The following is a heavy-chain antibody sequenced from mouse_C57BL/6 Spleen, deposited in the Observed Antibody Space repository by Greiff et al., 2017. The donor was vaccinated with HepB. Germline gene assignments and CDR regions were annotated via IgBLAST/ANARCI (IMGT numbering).Heavy chain of an antibody. J-gene: IGHJ2*01. CDR2: IDPSDSYT. V-gene: IGHV1-69*01. CDR3: ARAPHYYGSSSYFDY. D-gene: IGHD1-1*01. Sequence: VQLQQPGAELVMPGASVKLSCKASGYTFTSYWMHWVKQRPGQGLEWIGEIDPSDSYTNYNQKFKGKSTLTVDKSSSTACMQLSSLTSEDSAVYYCARAPHYYGSSSYFDYWGQGTTLTVSS. CDR1: GYTFTSYW.